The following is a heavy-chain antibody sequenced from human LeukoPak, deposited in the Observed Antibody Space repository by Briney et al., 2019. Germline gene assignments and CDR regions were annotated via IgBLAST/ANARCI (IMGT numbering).Heavy chain of an antibody. J-gene: IGHJ6*02. D-gene: IGHD3-10*01. CDR1: GGSFSGYY. V-gene: IGHV4-34*01. Sequence: NPSETLSLTCAVYGGSFSGYYWSWIRQPPGKGLEWIGEINHSGSTNYNPSLKSRVTISVDTSKNQFSLKLSSVTAADTAMYYCARDARGSSYMDVWGQGTTVTVSS. CDR3: ARDARGSSYMDV. CDR2: INHSGST.